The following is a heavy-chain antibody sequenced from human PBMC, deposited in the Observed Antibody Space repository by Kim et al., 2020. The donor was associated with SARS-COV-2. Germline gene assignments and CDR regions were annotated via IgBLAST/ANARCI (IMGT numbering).Heavy chain of an antibody. CDR1: GGSFSGYY. CDR2: INHSGST. J-gene: IGHJ6*02. Sequence: SETLSLTCAVYGGSFSGYYWSWIRQPPGKGLEWIGEINHSGSTNYNPSLKSRVTISVDTSKKQFSLKLSSVTAADTAVYYCARGHGSDYYRMDVWGQGTTVTVSS. V-gene: IGHV4-34*01. D-gene: IGHD3-10*01. CDR3: ARGHGSDYYRMDV.